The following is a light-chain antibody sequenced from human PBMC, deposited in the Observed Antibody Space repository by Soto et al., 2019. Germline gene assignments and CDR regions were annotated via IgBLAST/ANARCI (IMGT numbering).Light chain of an antibody. CDR3: SSYADTNNLV. J-gene: IGLJ2*01. V-gene: IGLV2-8*01. Sequence: QSALTQPPSASGSTGQSVTISCTGTRSDIGGYNFVSWYQQHPGKAPKLMIDEVNKRPSGVPDRFSGSKSGNTASLTVSGLQAEDEADYYCSSYADTNNLVFGGGTKLTVL. CDR2: EVN. CDR1: RSDIGGYNF.